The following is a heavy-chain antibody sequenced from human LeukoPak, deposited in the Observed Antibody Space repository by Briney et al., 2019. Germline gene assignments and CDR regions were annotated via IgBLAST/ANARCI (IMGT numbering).Heavy chain of an antibody. CDR1: GISFGDSA. Sequence: QPGGSLRLSCTASGISFGDSAMTWVRQAPGKGLEWVGFIRSKTYGGTTEYAASVKGRFTISRDDSKSIAYPQMNSLKIEDTAVYYCARQIRTTTDYLDYWGQGTLVTVSS. V-gene: IGHV3-49*04. J-gene: IGHJ4*02. CDR2: IRSKTYGGTT. D-gene: IGHD4-17*01. CDR3: ARQIRTTTDYLDY.